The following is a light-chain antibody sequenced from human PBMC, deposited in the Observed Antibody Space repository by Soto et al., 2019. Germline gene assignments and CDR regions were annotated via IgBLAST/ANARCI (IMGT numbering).Light chain of an antibody. Sequence: EIVLTQSPATLSFPQGERAPLSSRATQSVTSRSLPWYQQKPGQAPRLLMYGASTRATGIPDRFSGSGSGADFTLTISRLEPEDFAVYYCQQYGSSPPMYTFGQGTKLEIK. CDR1: QSVTSRS. CDR3: QQYGSSPPMYT. CDR2: GAS. V-gene: IGKV3-20*01. J-gene: IGKJ2*01.